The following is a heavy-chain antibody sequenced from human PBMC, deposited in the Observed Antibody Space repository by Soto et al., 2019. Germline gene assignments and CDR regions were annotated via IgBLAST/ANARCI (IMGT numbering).Heavy chain of an antibody. J-gene: IGHJ4*02. CDR3: ERGPYGDHFDY. D-gene: IGHD4-17*01. CDR2: IYYSGST. Sequence: SETLSLTCTVSGGSISSYYWSWIRQPPGKGLEWIGYIYYSGSTNYNPSLKSRVTISVDTSKNQFSLKLSSVTAADTAVYYCERGPYGDHFDYWGQGTLVTVSS. V-gene: IGHV4-59*01. CDR1: GGSISSYY.